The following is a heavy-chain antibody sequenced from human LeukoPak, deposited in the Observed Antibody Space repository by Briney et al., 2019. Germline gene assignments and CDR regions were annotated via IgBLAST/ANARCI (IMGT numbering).Heavy chain of an antibody. D-gene: IGHD2-2*02. V-gene: IGHV3-23*01. CDR1: GFTFSNFA. J-gene: IGHJ4*02. CDR3: VKGLYTIDY. CDR2: ISAGGT. Sequence: PGGTLRLSCAASGFTFSNFAMNWVRQAPGKGLEWVSAISAGGTFYADFVKGRFTISRDNSKNTLYLQMNSLRVDDTAVYYCVKGLYTIDYWGQGTLATVSS.